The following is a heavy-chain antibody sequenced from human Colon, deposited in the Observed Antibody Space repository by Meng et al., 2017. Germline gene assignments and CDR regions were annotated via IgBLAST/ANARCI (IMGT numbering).Heavy chain of an antibody. CDR3: ARDTLYGTDY. D-gene: IGHD4-17*01. CDR1: GGSIKSGGYH. V-gene: IGHV4-31*03. J-gene: IGHJ4*02. Sequence: QVHLHESGPGLVRPSDDLSLVCTVAGGSIKSGGYHLSWVRQHPGKGLEYIGFMSDSGTTDYNPSLRSRVSISEIGSSKNQFSLTLRSVTAADTATYFCARDTLYGTDYWGQGVLVTVSS. CDR2: MSDSGTT.